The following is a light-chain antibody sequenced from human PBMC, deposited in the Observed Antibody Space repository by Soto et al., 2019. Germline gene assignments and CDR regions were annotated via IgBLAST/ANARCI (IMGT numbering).Light chain of an antibody. Sequence: DIVMTQTPLSSPVTLGQPASISCRSSQSLVHSDGNTYLSWLQQRPGQPPRLLIYMITNRFSGVPDRDSGSGAGTDFTLKNSRVEAEDLGVYYCMQATQPCTFGQGTKLEIK. J-gene: IGKJ2*02. CDR2: MIT. V-gene: IGKV2-24*01. CDR1: QSLVHSDGNTY. CDR3: MQATQPCT.